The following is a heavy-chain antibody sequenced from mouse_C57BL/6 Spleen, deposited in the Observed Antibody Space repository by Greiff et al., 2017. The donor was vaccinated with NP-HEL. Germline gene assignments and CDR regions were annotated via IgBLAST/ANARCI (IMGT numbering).Heavy chain of an antibody. V-gene: IGHV1-18*01. CDR1: GYTFTDYN. Sequence: EVKLMESGPELVKPGASVKIPCKASGYTFTDYNMDWVKQSHGKSLEWIGDINPNNGGTIYNQKFKGKATLTVDKSSSTAYMELRSLTSEDTAVYYCARRGSSYVDYAMDYWGQGTSVTVSS. D-gene: IGHD1-1*01. J-gene: IGHJ4*01. CDR3: ARRGSSYVDYAMDY. CDR2: INPNNGGT.